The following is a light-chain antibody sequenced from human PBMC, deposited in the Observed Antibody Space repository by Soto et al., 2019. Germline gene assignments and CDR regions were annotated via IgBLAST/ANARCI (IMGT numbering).Light chain of an antibody. V-gene: IGLV1-44*01. CDR3: AAWDDSLNGVYV. J-gene: IGLJ1*01. CDR1: SSNIGSNT. Sequence: QSALTQPPSASGTPGQRVTISCSGSSSNIGSNTVNWYQQLPGTAPKLLIYSNNQRPSGVPDRFSGSKSGTSASLAISGHQSQDEADFYCAAWDDSLNGVYVFGTGTKVTVL. CDR2: SNN.